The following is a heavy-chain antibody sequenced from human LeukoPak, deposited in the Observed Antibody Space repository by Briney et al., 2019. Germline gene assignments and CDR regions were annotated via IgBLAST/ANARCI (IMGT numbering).Heavy chain of an antibody. CDR2: TYYRSKWYN. J-gene: IGHJ6*02. CDR3: AREGGISAINYYSMDV. Sequence: SQTLSLTCAISGDSVSSNSASWNWIRQSPSRGLEWLGRTYYRSKWYNDYAVSVKSRIAINPDTSKNQFSLQLNSVTPEDTAVYYCAREGGISAINYYSMDVWGQGTTVTVSS. V-gene: IGHV6-1*01. D-gene: IGHD2-21*01. CDR1: GDSVSSNSAS.